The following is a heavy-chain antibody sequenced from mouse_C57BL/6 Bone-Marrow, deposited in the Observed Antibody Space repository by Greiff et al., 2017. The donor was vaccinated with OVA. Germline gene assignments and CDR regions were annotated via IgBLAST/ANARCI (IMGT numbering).Heavy chain of an antibody. V-gene: IGHV1-69*01. CDR2: IDPSDSYT. Sequence: QVQLQQPGAELVMPGASVKLSCKASGYTFTSYWMHWVKQRPGQGLEWIGEIDPSDSYTNCNQKFKGKSTLTVDKSSSTAYMQLSSLTSEDSAVYYCARDYGSSYWYFDVWGTGTTVTVSS. CDR1: GYTFTSYW. J-gene: IGHJ1*03. D-gene: IGHD1-1*01. CDR3: ARDYGSSYWYFDV.